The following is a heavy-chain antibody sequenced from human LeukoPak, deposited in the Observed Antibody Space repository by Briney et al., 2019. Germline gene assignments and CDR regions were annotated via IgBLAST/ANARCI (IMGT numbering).Heavy chain of an antibody. J-gene: IGHJ4*02. V-gene: IGHV4-39*07. CDR3: ARDTLYGSGSYSV. Sequence: SETLSLTCTVSSGSISSSSYYWGWIRQPPGKGLEWLGSIYYSGSTYYNPSLKSRVTISVDTSKNQFSLKLSSVTAADTAVYYCARDTLYGSGSYSVWGQGTLVTVSS. CDR2: IYYSGST. D-gene: IGHD3-10*01. CDR1: SGSISSSSYY.